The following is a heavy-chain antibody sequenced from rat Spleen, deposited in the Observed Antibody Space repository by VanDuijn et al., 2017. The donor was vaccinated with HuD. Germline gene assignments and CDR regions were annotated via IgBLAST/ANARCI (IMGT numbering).Heavy chain of an antibody. Sequence: EVQLVESGGGLVQPGRSLKLSCVASGFTFSHYWMTWIRQGPGKGLEWVASTSYEGSSTDYGDSVKGRFTISRENARNTLYLQVDSLRSEDTATYYCTTYSDYATSPFAYWGRGALVTVSS. V-gene: IGHV5-31*01. J-gene: IGHJ3*01. CDR2: TSYEGSST. D-gene: IGHD1-6*01. CDR3: TTYSDYATSPFAY. CDR1: GFTFSHYW.